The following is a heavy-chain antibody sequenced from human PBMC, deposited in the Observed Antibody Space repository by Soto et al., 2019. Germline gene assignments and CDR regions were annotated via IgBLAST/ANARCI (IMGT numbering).Heavy chain of an antibody. CDR1: GFSLRTYG. J-gene: IGHJ5*02. D-gene: IGHD6-19*01. CDR2: IWYDGTKK. CDR3: ARDVVTAVAGSVNWFDP. Sequence: GSLRLSCAASGFSLRTYGMQWLRRAPGKGLEWVAFIWYDGTKKFYANSVKGRSTISKDNSNNILYLQMSGLRAEDTAVYYCARDVVTAVAGSVNWFDPWGQGTLVTVSS. V-gene: IGHV3-33*01.